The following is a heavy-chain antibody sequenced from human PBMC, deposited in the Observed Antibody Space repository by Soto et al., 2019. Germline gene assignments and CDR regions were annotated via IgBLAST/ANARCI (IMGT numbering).Heavy chain of an antibody. CDR1: GFTFSSYA. D-gene: IGHD3-22*01. CDR3: ATNLVITGYYYYGMDV. V-gene: IGHV3-23*01. J-gene: IGHJ6*02. Sequence: GGSLRLSCAASGFTFSSYAMSWVRQAPGKGLEWVSSISGSGGSTYYADSVKGRFTISRDNSKNTLYLQMNSLRAEGTAVYYCATNLVITGYYYYGMDVWGQGTTVTVSS. CDR2: ISGSGGST.